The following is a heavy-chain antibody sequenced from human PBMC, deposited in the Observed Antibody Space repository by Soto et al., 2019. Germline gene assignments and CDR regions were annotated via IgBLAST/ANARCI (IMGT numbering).Heavy chain of an antibody. CDR1: GFTFSSYE. V-gene: IGHV3-48*03. J-gene: IGHJ4*02. D-gene: IGHD1-26*01. CDR2: ISSSGSTI. CDR3: ARDSRIVRLDY. Sequence: PWWSLRLSFASSGFTFSSYEMNWVRQAPGKGLEWVSYISSSGSTIYYADSVKGRFTISRDNAKNSLYLQMNSLRAEDTAVYYCARDSRIVRLDYWGQGTLVTVSS.